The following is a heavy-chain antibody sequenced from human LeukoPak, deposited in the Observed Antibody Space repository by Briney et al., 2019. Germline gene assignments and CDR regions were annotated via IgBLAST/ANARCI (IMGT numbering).Heavy chain of an antibody. CDR3: AKDGARDGYNYPDY. CDR2: ISGSGDFT. CDR1: GFTFTNYA. V-gene: IGHV3-23*01. D-gene: IGHD5-24*01. J-gene: IGHJ4*02. Sequence: GGSLRLSCAASGFTFTNYAMSWVRQAPGKGLEWVSDISGSGDFTYYADSVKGRFTISRDKSKNTLYLQMNSLRAEDTAVYYCAKDGARDGYNYPDYWGQGTVVTVSS.